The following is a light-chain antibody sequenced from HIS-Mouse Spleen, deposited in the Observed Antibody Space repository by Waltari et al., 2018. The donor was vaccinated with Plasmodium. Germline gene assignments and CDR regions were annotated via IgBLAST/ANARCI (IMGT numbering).Light chain of an antibody. CDR3: SSYAGSNNLV. CDR2: EVS. J-gene: IGLJ2*01. CDR1: SSDVGGYNY. Sequence: QSALTQPPSASGSPGQSVTISCTGTSSDVGGYNYVSWYQQHPGKAPKLMIYEVSKRPTGFRVRFSCSKSGNTASLTVSGLQAEDEADYYCSSYAGSNNLVFGGGTKLTVL. V-gene: IGLV2-8*01.